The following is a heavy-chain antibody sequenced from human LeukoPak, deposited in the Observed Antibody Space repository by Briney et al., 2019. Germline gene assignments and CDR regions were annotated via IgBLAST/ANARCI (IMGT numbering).Heavy chain of an antibody. J-gene: IGHJ4*02. CDR2: ITTSSTTK. V-gene: IGHV3-48*01. D-gene: IGHD5-12*01. Sequence: GGSLRLSCAASGFSFSSYSMNWVRQAPGKGLEWVSFITTSSTTKYYADSVKGRFTISRDNAENSLYLQMNSLRAEDTAVYYRARVRSGYHSDYWGQGTLVTVSS. CDR1: GFSFSSYS. CDR3: ARVRSGYHSDY.